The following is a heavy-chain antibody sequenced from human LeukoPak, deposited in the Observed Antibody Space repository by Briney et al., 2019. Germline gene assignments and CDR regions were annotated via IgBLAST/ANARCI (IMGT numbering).Heavy chain of an antibody. CDR1: GFTFSSYG. CDR3: ATHRTMVRGINWFDP. V-gene: IGHV3-30*03. CDR2: ISYDGSNK. Sequence: GGSLRLSCAASGFTFSSYGMHWVRQAPGKGLEWVAVISYDGSNKYYADSVKGRFTISRDNSKNTLYLQMNSLRAEDTAVYYCATHRTMVRGINWFDPWGQGTLVTVSS. J-gene: IGHJ5*02. D-gene: IGHD3-10*01.